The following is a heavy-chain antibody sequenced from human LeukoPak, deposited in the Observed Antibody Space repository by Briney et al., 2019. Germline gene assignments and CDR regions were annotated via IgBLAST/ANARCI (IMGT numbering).Heavy chain of an antibody. J-gene: IGHJ4*02. V-gene: IGHV3-23*01. D-gene: IGHD1-26*01. Sequence: AGGSLRLSCAASGFTFSSYAMSWVRQAPGKGLEWVSAISSSGDTYYAGSVKGRSTISRDNSRNTLYLQMNSLRAEDTAVYYCAKDAVGATAYYFDYWGQGTLVTVSS. CDR3: AKDAVGATAYYFDY. CDR2: ISSSGDT. CDR1: GFTFSSYA.